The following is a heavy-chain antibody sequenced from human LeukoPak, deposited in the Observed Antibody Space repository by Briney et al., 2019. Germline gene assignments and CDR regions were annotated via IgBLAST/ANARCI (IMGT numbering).Heavy chain of an antibody. CDR3: AKELDTMFFDY. CDR1: GFNFDRYT. V-gene: IGHV3-43*01. Sequence: GGSLRLSCATSGFNFDRYTIHWVRQAPGNGLEWVSLAGWAGGTTFYSDSVRGRFTISRDSGRKSVYLQMNSLTTDDTAFYFCAKELDTMFFDYWGQGALVTVSS. CDR2: AGWAGGTT. J-gene: IGHJ4*02. D-gene: IGHD3-10*02.